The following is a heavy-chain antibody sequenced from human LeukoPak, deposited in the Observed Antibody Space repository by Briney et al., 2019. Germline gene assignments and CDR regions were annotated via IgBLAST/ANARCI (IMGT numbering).Heavy chain of an antibody. CDR1: GFTFGSYA. Sequence: GGSLRLSCAASGFTFGSYAMSWVRQAPGKGLEWVSAISGSGGSTYYADSVKGRFTISRDNSKNTQYLQMNSLRAEDTAVYYCAKDRGMAPRGYFDLWGRGTLVTVSS. CDR3: AKDRGMAPRGYFDL. V-gene: IGHV3-23*01. J-gene: IGHJ2*01. CDR2: ISGSGGST. D-gene: IGHD3-10*01.